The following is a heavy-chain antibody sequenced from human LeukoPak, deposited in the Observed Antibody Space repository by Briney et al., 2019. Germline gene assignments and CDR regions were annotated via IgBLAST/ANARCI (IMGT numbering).Heavy chain of an antibody. D-gene: IGHD3-22*01. J-gene: IGHJ4*02. CDR1: GGSISSSSYY. Sequence: SETLSLTCTVSGGSISSSSYYWGWIRQPPGKGLEWIGSIYYSGSAYYNPSLKSRVTMSVDTSTDQFSLELNSVSAADTAVYFCARYHSSGLDYWGQGTLVTVSP. CDR3: ARYHSSGLDY. CDR2: IYYSGSA. V-gene: IGHV4-39*07.